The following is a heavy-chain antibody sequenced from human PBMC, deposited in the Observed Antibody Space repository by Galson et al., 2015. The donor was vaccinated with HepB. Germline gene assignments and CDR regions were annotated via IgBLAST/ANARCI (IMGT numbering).Heavy chain of an antibody. Sequence: SVKVSCKASGYTFTGYFIHWIRQAPGQGLEWMGLINPNSGATNYAQKFQGRVSVTRDTSTSTAYMEVSSLRPDDTAIYYCARSMSVGGYVYLDSWGPGALVCVSS. J-gene: IGHJ5*02. V-gene: IGHV1-2*06. CDR3: ARSMSVGGYVYLDS. CDR2: INPNSGAT. CDR1: GYTFTGYF. D-gene: IGHD3-16*01.